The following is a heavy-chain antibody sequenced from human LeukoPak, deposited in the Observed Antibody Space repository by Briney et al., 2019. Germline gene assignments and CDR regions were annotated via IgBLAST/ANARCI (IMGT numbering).Heavy chain of an antibody. CDR3: ARGTEDSGYAPPVSLDF. J-gene: IGHJ4*02. CDR1: GGSFSGYY. V-gene: IGHV4-34*01. Sequence: SETLSLTCAVYGGSFSGYYWSWIRQPPGKGLEWIGEINHSGRTNHNPSLKSRVTISVDTSKNQFSLNLSSVTAADTAVYYCARGTEDSGYAPPVSLDFWGQGTLVTVSS. CDR2: INHSGRT. D-gene: IGHD5-12*01.